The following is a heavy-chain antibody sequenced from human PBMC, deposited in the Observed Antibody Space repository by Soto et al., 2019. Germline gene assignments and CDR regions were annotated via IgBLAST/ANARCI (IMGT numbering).Heavy chain of an antibody. V-gene: IGHV1-69*01. CDR1: VGTFSSYA. D-gene: IGHD2-15*01. CDR2: IIPIFGTA. Sequence: QVQLVQSGAEVKKPGSSVKVSCKASVGTFSSYAISWVRQAPGQGLEWMGGIIPIFGTANYAQKFQGRVTITADESTSIAYMELSSLRSEDTAVYYCARSPYCSGGSCYAIYYYYYGMDVWGQGTTVTVSS. CDR3: ARSPYCSGGSCYAIYYYYYGMDV. J-gene: IGHJ6*02.